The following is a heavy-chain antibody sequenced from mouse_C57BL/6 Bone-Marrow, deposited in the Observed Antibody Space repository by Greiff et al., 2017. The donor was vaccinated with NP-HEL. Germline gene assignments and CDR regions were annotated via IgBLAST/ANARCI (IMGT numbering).Heavy chain of an antibody. Sequence: EVQLQQSGAELVKPGASVKLSCTASGFNIKDYYMHWVKQRTEQGLEWIGRIDPEDGETKYAPKFQGKATITADTSSNTAYLQLSSLTSEDTAVDYCAYGGSSGEYYFDYWGQGTTLTVSS. CDR2: IDPEDGET. J-gene: IGHJ2*01. D-gene: IGHD1-1*01. CDR3: AYGGSSGEYYFDY. V-gene: IGHV14-2*01. CDR1: GFNIKDYY.